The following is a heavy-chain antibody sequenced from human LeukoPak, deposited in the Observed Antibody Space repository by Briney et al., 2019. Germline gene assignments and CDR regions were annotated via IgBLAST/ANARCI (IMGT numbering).Heavy chain of an antibody. CDR2: IYYSGST. CDR1: GGSISSSSYY. V-gene: IGHV4-39*07. J-gene: IGHJ5*02. Sequence: SSETLSLTCTVSGGSISSSSYYWGWIRQPPGKGLEWIGSIYYSGSTYYNPSLKSRVTISVDTSKNQFSLRLSSVTAADTAVYYCARDRRYSSSWYAGGGANWFDPWGQGTLVTVSS. D-gene: IGHD6-13*01. CDR3: ARDRRYSSSWYAGGGANWFDP.